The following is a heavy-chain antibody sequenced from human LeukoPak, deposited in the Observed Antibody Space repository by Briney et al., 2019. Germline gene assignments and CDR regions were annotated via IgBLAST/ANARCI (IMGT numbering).Heavy chain of an antibody. CDR2: RRFDGSIK. CDR1: GFDFSSYG. Sequence: GGSLRLSCVASGFDFSSYGMHWVRQAPGKGLEWVAFRRFDGSIKHYTESVKGRFTISRDNSKNTLFLQMSSLRAEDTAIYYCAKDRSSSWYYFDFWGQGTLVTVSS. V-gene: IGHV3-30*02. D-gene: IGHD6-13*01. CDR3: AKDRSSSWYYFDF. J-gene: IGHJ4*02.